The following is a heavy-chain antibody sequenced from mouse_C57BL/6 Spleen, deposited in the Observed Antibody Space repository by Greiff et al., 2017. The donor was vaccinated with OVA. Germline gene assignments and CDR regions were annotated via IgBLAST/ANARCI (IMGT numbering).Heavy chain of an antibody. Sequence: EVQRVESGPELVKPGASVKISCKASGYSFTDYNMNWVKQSNGKSLEWIGVINPNYGTTSYNQKFKGKATLTVDQSSSTAYMQLNSLTSEDSAVYYCARGDYYGSSYGYFDVWGTGTTVTVSS. V-gene: IGHV1-39*01. J-gene: IGHJ1*03. D-gene: IGHD1-1*01. CDR3: ARGDYYGSSYGYFDV. CDR2: INPNYGTT. CDR1: GYSFTDYN.